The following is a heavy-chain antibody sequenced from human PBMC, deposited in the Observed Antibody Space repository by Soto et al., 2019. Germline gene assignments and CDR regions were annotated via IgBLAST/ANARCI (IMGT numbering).Heavy chain of an antibody. Sequence: QVQLVQSGAEVKKPGSSLKVSCKASGGTFGRYTISWVRQAPGQGLEWMGWIIPILETTNYAQKFQGRVTMTADTSTSTADFDLSGLKSDDACVYYCASCGKLGCDLDVWGRGTPVNVSS. D-gene: IGHD2-15*01. V-gene: IGHV1-69*08. J-gene: IGHJ6*04. CDR2: IIPILETT. CDR1: GGTFGRYT. CDR3: ASCGKLGCDLDV.